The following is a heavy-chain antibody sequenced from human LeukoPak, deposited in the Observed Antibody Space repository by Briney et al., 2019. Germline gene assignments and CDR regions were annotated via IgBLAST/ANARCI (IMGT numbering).Heavy chain of an antibody. CDR1: GGSISSYY. J-gene: IGHJ4*02. CDR3: ARGPLFAFGGVIPPDY. V-gene: IGHV4-59*01. Sequence: SETLSLTCTVSGGSISSYYWSWIRQPPGKGLEWIGYIYYSGSTNYNPSLKSRVTISVDTSKNQFSLKLSSVTAADTAVYYCARGPLFAFGGVIPPDYWGQGTLVTVSS. CDR2: IYYSGST. D-gene: IGHD3-16*02.